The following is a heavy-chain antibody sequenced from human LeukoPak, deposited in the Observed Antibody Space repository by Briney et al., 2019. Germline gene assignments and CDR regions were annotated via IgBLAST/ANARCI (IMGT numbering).Heavy chain of an antibody. V-gene: IGHV3-48*03. D-gene: IGHD6-13*01. Sequence: GGSLRLSCAASGFTFSSYEMNWVRQAPGKGLEWVSYISSSGSTIYYADSVKGRFTISRDNAKNSLYLQMNSLRAEDTAVYYCARDGKHIAAAGPSYYYYMDVWGKGTTVTVSS. CDR3: ARDGKHIAAAGPSYYYYMDV. CDR1: GFTFSSYE. CDR2: ISSSGSTI. J-gene: IGHJ6*03.